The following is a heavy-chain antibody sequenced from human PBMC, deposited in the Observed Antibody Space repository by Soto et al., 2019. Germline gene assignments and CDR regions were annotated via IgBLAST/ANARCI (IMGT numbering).Heavy chain of an antibody. Sequence: QTGGSLRLSCAASGLTASGLTFSNYWMHWVRQAPGKGLVWVSRISGVGSSTDYADSVKGRFTISRDNAKNTLHLQMSSLRAEDTAVYYCAVLIPPQAYWSQGTLVTVSS. J-gene: IGHJ4*02. D-gene: IGHD2-2*02. CDR2: ISGVGSST. CDR1: GLTASGLTFSNYW. CDR3: AVLIPPQAY. V-gene: IGHV3-74*01.